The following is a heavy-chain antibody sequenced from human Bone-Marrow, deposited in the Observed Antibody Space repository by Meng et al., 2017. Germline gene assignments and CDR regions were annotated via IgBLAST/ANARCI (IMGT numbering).Heavy chain of an antibody. CDR1: GGSISSSSYY. Sequence: SETMSLTCTVSGGSISSSSYYWGWIRQPPGKGLEWIGSIYYSGSTYYNPSLKSRVTISVDTSKNQFSLKLSSVTAADTAVYYCARVHTYYYDSSGYSTPPYYFDYWGQGMLVTVSS. D-gene: IGHD3-22*01. CDR2: IYYSGST. J-gene: IGHJ4*02. CDR3: ARVHTYYYDSSGYSTPPYYFDY. V-gene: IGHV4-39*07.